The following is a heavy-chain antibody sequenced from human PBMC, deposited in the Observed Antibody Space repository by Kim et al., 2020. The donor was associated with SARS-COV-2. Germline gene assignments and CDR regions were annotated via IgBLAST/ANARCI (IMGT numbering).Heavy chain of an antibody. CDR1: GGSISSTSYY. CDR2: IYYSGST. Sequence: SETLSLTCTVSGGSISSTSYYWGWIRQPPGKGLEWIGSIYYSGSTYYNPSLKSRVTISVDTSKNQFSLRLSSLTAADTAVYYCASGLVEMAAIMWRGDQEYYFAYWGQGTLVTVSS. V-gene: IGHV4-39*01. J-gene: IGHJ4*02. CDR3: ASGLVEMAAIMWRGDQEYYFAY. D-gene: IGHD3-16*01.